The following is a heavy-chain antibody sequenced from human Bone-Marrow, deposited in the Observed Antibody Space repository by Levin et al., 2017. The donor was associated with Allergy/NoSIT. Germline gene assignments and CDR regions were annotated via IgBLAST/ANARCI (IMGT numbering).Heavy chain of an antibody. V-gene: IGHV4-30-2*01. J-gene: IGHJ6*02. Sequence: SQTLSLTCAVSGGSISTGCYSWTWIRQAPGKGLEWIGFIYDSGSTFYNPSLLSRVTISVATSKKSFSLNLTAVTAADTAVYYCAGLAATYLKDYGMDVWGQGTTVTVSS. CDR2: IYDSGST. D-gene: IGHD5-24*01. CDR1: GGSISTGCYS. CDR3: AGLAATYLKDYGMDV.